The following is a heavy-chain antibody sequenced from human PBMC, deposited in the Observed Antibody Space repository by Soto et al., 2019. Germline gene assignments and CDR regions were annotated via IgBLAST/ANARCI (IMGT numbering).Heavy chain of an antibody. CDR1: GFTFSSYW. V-gene: IGHV3-74*01. CDR3: ARVGQGFWYFDL. CDR2: INTDGSTT. Sequence: EVQLVESGGGLVQPGGSLRLSCAASGFTFSSYWMHWVRQAPGKGLVWVSRINTDGSTTSYADSVKGRFTISRDNAKNTVFLQMHSLTAEDTAGYYCARVGQGFWYFDLWGRATPVTVSS. J-gene: IGHJ2*01.